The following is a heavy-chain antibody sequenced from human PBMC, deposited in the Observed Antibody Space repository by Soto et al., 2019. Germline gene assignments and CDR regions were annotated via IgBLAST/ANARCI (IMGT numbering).Heavy chain of an antibody. Sequence: TSETLSLTCTVSGGSISSGGYYWSWIRQHPGKGLEWIGYIYYSGSTYYNPSLKSRVTISVDTSKNQFSLKLSSVTAADTAVYYCARDSYYYDSSGYPYGMDVWGQGTTVTVYS. D-gene: IGHD3-22*01. CDR2: IYYSGST. V-gene: IGHV4-31*03. J-gene: IGHJ6*02. CDR3: ARDSYYYDSSGYPYGMDV. CDR1: GGSISSGGYY.